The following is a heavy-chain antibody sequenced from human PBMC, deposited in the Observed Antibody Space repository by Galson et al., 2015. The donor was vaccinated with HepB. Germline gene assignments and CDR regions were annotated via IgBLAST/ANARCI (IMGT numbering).Heavy chain of an antibody. CDR2: IKRDGSEK. D-gene: IGHD1-26*01. J-gene: IGHJ3*02. V-gene: IGHV3-7*03. CDR1: GFTFSAYW. CDR3: ARDVSPQVGGLWMDAFDI. Sequence: SLRLSCAASGFTFSAYWMTWVRQAPGKGLEWVANIKRDGSEKHYLDSVEGRFTISRDNAKNSLYLQVNSLRAEDTAAYYCARDVSPQVGGLWMDAFDIWGRGTVVTVSS.